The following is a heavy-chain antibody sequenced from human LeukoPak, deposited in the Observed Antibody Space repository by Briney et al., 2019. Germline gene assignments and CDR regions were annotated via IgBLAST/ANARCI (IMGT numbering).Heavy chain of an antibody. Sequence: SETLSLTCTVSGGSISSSSYYWGWIRQPPGKGLEWIGSIYYSGSTYYNPSLKSRVTISVDTSKNQFSLKLSSVTAADTAVYYCARSSSTYGYSYGPNYFDYWGQGTLVTVSS. CDR3: ARSSSTYGYSYGPNYFDY. D-gene: IGHD5-18*01. V-gene: IGHV4-39*07. J-gene: IGHJ4*02. CDR2: IYYSGST. CDR1: GGSISSSSYY.